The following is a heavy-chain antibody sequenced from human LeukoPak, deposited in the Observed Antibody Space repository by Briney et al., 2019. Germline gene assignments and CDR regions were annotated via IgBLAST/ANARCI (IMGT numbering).Heavy chain of an antibody. CDR3: ARDRESESDSEGDY. V-gene: IGHV3-7*01. D-gene: IGHD4-11*01. Sequence: GGSLRLSCSASGFTFSRFWMGWVRQAPGKGLEYVAPIKQGGSEIYHMDSVKGRFTISRDDATNSLYLQMNSLRVEDTALYYCARDRESESDSEGDYWGQGTLVTVSS. J-gene: IGHJ4*02. CDR2: IKQGGSEI. CDR1: GFTFSRFW.